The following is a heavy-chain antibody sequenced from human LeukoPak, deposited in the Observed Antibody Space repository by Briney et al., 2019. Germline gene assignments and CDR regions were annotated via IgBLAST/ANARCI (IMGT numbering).Heavy chain of an antibody. CDR1: GFTLRTSW. CDR2: IKQDGSEK. CDR3: ARDAFSRISVFGVVSDAFDI. Sequence: PGGSLRLSCAASGFTLRTSWMSWVRQAPGKGPEWVANIKQDGSEKYYVDSVKGRFTISRDNAKNSLYLQMNSLRAEDTAVYYCARDAFSRISVFGVVSDAFDIWGQGTMVTVSS. D-gene: IGHD3-3*01. J-gene: IGHJ3*02. V-gene: IGHV3-7*01.